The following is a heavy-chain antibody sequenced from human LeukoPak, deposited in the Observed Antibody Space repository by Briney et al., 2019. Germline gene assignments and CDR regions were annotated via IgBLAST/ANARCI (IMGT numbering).Heavy chain of an antibody. D-gene: IGHD3-3*01. V-gene: IGHV3-66*02. J-gene: IGHJ3*02. CDR1: GFTVSSNY. Sequence: KAGGSLRLSCAASGFTVSSNYMSWVRQAPGKGLEWVSVIYSGGTTYYADSVKGRFTISRDNSKNTLYLQMNSLRAEGTAVYYCARDPPYDFWSAQGAFDIWGQGTMVTVSS. CDR2: IYSGGTT. CDR3: ARDPPYDFWSAQGAFDI.